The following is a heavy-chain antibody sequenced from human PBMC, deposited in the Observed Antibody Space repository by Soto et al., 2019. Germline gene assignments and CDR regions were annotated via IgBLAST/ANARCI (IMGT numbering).Heavy chain of an antibody. V-gene: IGHV3-21*01. CDR3: ARESEDLTSNFDY. CDR2: ISSTTNYI. CDR1: GFTFTRYS. J-gene: IGHJ4*02. Sequence: SLRLSCAASGFTFTRYSMNWVRQAPGKGLEWVSSISSTTNYIYYADSMKGRFTVSRDNAKNSVCLEMNSLSAEDTAVYYCARESEDLTSNFDYWGQGTLVTVS.